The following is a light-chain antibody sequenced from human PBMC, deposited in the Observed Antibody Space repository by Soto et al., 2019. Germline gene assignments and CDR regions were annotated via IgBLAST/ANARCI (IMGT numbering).Light chain of an antibody. CDR1: QSVNSIY. J-gene: IGKJ1*01. CDR2: GAS. CDR3: QQYGTSPQM. Sequence: EIVLTQSPGTLSLSPGQRATLSCRASQSVNSIYLAWYQQKPGQAPRLLMYGASNRATGIPDRFSGSGSGTDFTLTITRLEPEDFAVYYCQQYGTSPQMFGQGNKVEIK. V-gene: IGKV3-20*01.